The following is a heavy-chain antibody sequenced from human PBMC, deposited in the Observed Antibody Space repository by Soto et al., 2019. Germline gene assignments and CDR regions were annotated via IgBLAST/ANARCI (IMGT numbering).Heavy chain of an antibody. D-gene: IGHD6-19*01. Sequence: QVQLQESGPGLVKPSQTLSLTCTVSGGSISSGGYYWSWIRQHPGKGLEWIGYIYYSGSTYYNPSLKSRVTISVATSKHQFSLNLSSVTAAATAVYYCASLGGWTGNDQTYYCDSWGQGTLVTVSS. CDR1: GGSISSGGYY. J-gene: IGHJ4*02. CDR2: IYYSGST. CDR3: ASLGGWTGNDQTYYCDS. V-gene: IGHV4-31*03.